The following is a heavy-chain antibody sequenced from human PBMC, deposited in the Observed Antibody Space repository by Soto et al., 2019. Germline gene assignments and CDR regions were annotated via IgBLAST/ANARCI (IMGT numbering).Heavy chain of an antibody. J-gene: IGHJ4*02. Sequence: TSETLSLTCTVSGGSISSSSYYWGWIRQPPGKGLEWIGEIYHSGSTNYNPSLKSRVTISVDKSKNQFSLKLSSVTAADTAVYYCARGRRGGSSSWYGLGYFDYWGQGTLVTVSS. CDR3: ARGRRGGSSSWYGLGYFDY. D-gene: IGHD6-13*01. CDR1: GGSISSSSYY. V-gene: IGHV4-39*07. CDR2: IYHSGST.